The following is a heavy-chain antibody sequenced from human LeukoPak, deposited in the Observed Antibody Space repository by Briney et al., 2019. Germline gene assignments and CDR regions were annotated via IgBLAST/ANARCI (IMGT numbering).Heavy chain of an antibody. Sequence: HAGGSLRLSCAASGFTVSGNYMSWVRQAPGKGLEWVSAISGSGGSTYYADSVKGRFTISRDNSKNTLYLQMNSLRAEDTAVYYCARYGDSSFDYWGQGTLVPVSS. CDR1: GFTVSGNY. CDR2: ISGSGGST. CDR3: ARYGDSSFDY. V-gene: IGHV3-23*01. J-gene: IGHJ4*02. D-gene: IGHD4-17*01.